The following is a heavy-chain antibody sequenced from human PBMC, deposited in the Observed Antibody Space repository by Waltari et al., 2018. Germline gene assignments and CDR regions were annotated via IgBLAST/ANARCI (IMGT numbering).Heavy chain of an antibody. J-gene: IGHJ4*02. Sequence: QVQLQESVPGLVKPSETQSLTCTVSGGSISSYYWSWIRQPPGKGLEWIGYSYTSGSTNYNPSLKSRVTISVDTSKNQFSLKLSSVTAADTAVYYCARESDSSGYYYFDYWGQGTLVTVSS. CDR3: ARESDSSGYYYFDY. CDR1: GGSISSYY. V-gene: IGHV4-4*09. CDR2: SYTSGST. D-gene: IGHD3-22*01.